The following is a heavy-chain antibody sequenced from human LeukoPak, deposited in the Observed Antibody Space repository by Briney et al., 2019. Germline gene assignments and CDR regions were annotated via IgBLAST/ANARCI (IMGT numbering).Heavy chain of an antibody. CDR2: IIPIFGTA. D-gene: IGHD3-3*01. CDR3: ARKPFKDFWYLDP. Sequence: SVKVSCKASGGTFSSYAIRWVRQAPGQGLEWMGGIIPIFGTANYAQKFQGRVTITADESTSTAYMELSSLRSEDTPVYYCARKPFKDFWYLDPWGQGTLVTVSS. V-gene: IGHV1-69*01. J-gene: IGHJ5*02. CDR1: GGTFSSYA.